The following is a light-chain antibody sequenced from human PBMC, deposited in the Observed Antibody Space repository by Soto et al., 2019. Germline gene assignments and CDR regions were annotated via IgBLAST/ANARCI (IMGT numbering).Light chain of an antibody. J-gene: IGKJ1*01. CDR2: AAS. V-gene: IGKV1-17*01. Sequence: DIQMTQSPSSLSASVGDRVTITCRASQGIRNDVGWYQQRPGNAPKRLIYAASTLQSGVTSHFRASGFGTAFTLPISGLQAEDSATYYCLHYHSFPRTFGRGTNVEVK. CDR3: LHYHSFPRT. CDR1: QGIRND.